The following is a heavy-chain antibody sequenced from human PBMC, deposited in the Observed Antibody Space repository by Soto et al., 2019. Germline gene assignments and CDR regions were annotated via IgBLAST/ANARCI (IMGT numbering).Heavy chain of an antibody. CDR3: ASLLWGIAATPGRRVGCFEP. J-gene: IGHJ5*02. V-gene: IGHV4-39*01. Sequence: SETLSLTCSVSGGSIRSSGFSWGWVRQPPGKGLEWIGSLSYTGSPSYNPSLKNRVTISGDMSKNQLSLKLDSVSAADTASNYCASLLWGIAATPGRRVGCFEPRGPGALVTV. CDR1: GGSIRSSGFS. CDR2: LSYTGSP. D-gene: IGHD6-13*01.